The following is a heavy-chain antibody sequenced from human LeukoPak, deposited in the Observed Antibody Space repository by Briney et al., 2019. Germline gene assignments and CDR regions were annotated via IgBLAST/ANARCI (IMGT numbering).Heavy chain of an antibody. J-gene: IGHJ4*02. Sequence: ASVKVSCKASGGTFSSYAISWVRQAPGQGLEWMGRIIPILGIANYAQKFQGRVTITADKPTSTAYMELSSLRSEDTAVYYCARSAEWELRALSFDYWSQGTLVTVSS. D-gene: IGHD1-26*01. CDR1: GGTFSSYA. CDR3: ARSAEWELRALSFDY. CDR2: IIPILGIA. V-gene: IGHV1-69*04.